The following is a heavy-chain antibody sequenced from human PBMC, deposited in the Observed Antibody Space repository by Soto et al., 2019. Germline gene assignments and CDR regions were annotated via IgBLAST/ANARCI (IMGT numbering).Heavy chain of an antibody. V-gene: IGHV1-69*02. D-gene: IGHD3-10*01. CDR1: GGTFSIYT. J-gene: IGHJ6*03. Sequence: SVKVSCKASGGTFSIYTISWVRQAPGQGLEWMGRIIPILGIANYAQKFQGRVTITADKSTSTAYMELSSLRSEDTAVYYCARGSAYYYYYMDVWGKGTTVTVSS. CDR3: ARGSAYYYYYMDV. CDR2: IIPILGIA.